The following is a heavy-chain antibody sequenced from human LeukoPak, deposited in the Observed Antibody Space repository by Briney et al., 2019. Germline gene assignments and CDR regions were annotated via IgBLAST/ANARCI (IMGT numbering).Heavy chain of an antibody. D-gene: IGHD4-17*01. CDR3: ARGSDYGDYVLNDAFDI. CDR2: INAGNGNT. CDR1: GYTFTSYA. J-gene: IGHJ3*02. V-gene: IGHV1-3*01. Sequence: GSVKVSCKASGYTFTSYAMHWVRQAPGQRREWMGWINAGNGNTKYSQKFQGRVTITRDTSASTAYMELSSLRSEDTAVYYCARGSDYGDYVLNDAFDIWGQGTMVTVSS.